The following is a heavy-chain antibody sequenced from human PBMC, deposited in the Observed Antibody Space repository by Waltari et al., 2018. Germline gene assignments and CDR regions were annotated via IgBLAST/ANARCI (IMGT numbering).Heavy chain of an antibody. D-gene: IGHD3-10*01. J-gene: IGHJ4*02. Sequence: QVHLQESGPGLVKPSETLSLSCTVSGGSIGSFYWCWIRQPPGKGLEWIGYIYYSGSSTYSPSLQSRVTMSVDTSKNHLSLKLSSVTAADTAVYYCARASYYGDVDYWGQGILVTVSS. V-gene: IGHV4-59*12. CDR1: GGSIGSFY. CDR3: ARASYYGDVDY. CDR2: IYYSGSS.